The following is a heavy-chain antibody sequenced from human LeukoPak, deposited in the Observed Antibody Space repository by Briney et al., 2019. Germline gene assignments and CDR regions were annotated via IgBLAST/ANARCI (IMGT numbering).Heavy chain of an antibody. D-gene: IGHD6-6*01. Sequence: VASVKVSCKASGYTFTSYGISWVRQAPGQGLEWMGWMNPNSGNTGYAQKFQGRVTMTRNTSISTAYMELSSLRSEDTAVYYCARGRPYSSSSLGYCGQGTLVTVSS. J-gene: IGHJ4*02. CDR2: MNPNSGNT. CDR3: ARGRPYSSSSLGY. V-gene: IGHV1-8*02. CDR1: GYTFTSYG.